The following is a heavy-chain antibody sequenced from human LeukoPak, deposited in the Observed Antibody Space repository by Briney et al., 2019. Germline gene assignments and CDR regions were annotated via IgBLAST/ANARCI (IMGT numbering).Heavy chain of an antibody. CDR1: GGSISSYY. CDR2: IYYSGST. D-gene: IGHD6-13*01. V-gene: IGHV4-59*08. Sequence: SETLSLTCTVSGGSISSYYWSWIRQPPGKGLEWIGYIYYSGSTNYNPSLKSRVTISVDTSKNQFSLKLSSVTAADTAVYYCASQYSSSWYYFDYWGQGALVTVSS. CDR3: ASQYSSSWYYFDY. J-gene: IGHJ4*02.